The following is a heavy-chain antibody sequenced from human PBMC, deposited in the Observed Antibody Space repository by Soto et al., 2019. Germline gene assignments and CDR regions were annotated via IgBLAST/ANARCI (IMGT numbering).Heavy chain of an antibody. D-gene: IGHD3-16*01. J-gene: IGHJ3*02. Sequence: GGSLRLSCAASGFTFSSYSMNWVRQAPGKGLEWVSSISSSSSYIYYADSVKGRFTISRDNAKNSLYLQMNSLRAEDTAVYYCAHRTIMITFGGIHDAFDIWGQGTMVTVSS. CDR1: GFTFSSYS. CDR2: ISSSSSYI. V-gene: IGHV3-21*01. CDR3: AHRTIMITFGGIHDAFDI.